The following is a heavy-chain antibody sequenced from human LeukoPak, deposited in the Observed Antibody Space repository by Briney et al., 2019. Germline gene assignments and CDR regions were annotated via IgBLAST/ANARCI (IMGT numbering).Heavy chain of an antibody. Sequence: GGSLRLSCAASGLTVSSSYMSWVRQAPGKGLEWVSVLYSGGNTYYADSVKGRFTISRDNSKNTLYLQMRGEDTAVYYCARGHIAVAGFYGAGPSDYWGQGILVTVSS. CDR2: LYSGGNT. CDR1: GLTVSSSY. D-gene: IGHD6-19*01. CDR3: ARGHIAVAGFYGAGPSDY. J-gene: IGHJ4*02. V-gene: IGHV3-53*01.